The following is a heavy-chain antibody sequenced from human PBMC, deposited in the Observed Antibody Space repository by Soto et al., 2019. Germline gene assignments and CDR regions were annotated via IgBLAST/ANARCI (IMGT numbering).Heavy chain of an antibody. J-gene: IGHJ6*03. CDR3: ASLAGYYHFMDV. V-gene: IGHV4-59*08. D-gene: IGHD7-27*01. Sequence: QVQLQESGPGLVKPSETLSLTCTVSGGSISSYYWTWIRQPPGKGLGWIGYIYYSGSTHYNPSLQCRVTLPVATSKPQFSLKLSSVSAAVTAVYYCASLAGYYHFMDVWGNRTTVTVS. CDR1: GGSISSYY. CDR2: IYYSGST.